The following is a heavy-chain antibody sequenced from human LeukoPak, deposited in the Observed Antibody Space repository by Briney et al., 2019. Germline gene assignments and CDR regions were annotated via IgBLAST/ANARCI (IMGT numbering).Heavy chain of an antibody. D-gene: IGHD3-10*01. J-gene: IGHJ5*02. Sequence: ASVKVSCKASGYTFTGYYMHWVRQAPGQGLEWMGWINPNSGGTNYAQKFQGRVTMTRDTSISTAYMELSRLRSDDTAVYYCARGYYGSGSSPWVNNWFDPWGQGTLVTVPS. V-gene: IGHV1-2*02. CDR2: INPNSGGT. CDR1: GYTFTGYY. CDR3: ARGYYGSGSSPWVNNWFDP.